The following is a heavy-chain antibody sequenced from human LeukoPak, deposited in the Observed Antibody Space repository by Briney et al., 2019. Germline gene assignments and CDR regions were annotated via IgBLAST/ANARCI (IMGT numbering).Heavy chain of an antibody. CDR2: IIPIFGTA. J-gene: IGHJ3*02. CDR1: GGTFSSYA. CDR3: AREDYYYDSSGYSPAFDI. Sequence: ASVKVSCKASGGTFSSYAISWVRQAPGQGLEWMGGIIPIFGTANYAQKFQGRVTMTTDTSTSTAYMELRSLRSDDTAVYYCAREDYYYDSSGYSPAFDIWGQGTMVTVSS. V-gene: IGHV1-69*05. D-gene: IGHD3-22*01.